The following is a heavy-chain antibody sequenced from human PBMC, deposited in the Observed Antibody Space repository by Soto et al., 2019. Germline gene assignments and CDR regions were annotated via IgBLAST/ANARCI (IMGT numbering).Heavy chain of an antibody. CDR3: TTDRRITLAQFDY. V-gene: IGHV3-15*01. CDR2: IKSETDGDTT. CDR1: GFTLSNAW. Sequence: LRLSCAASGFTLSNAWMSWVRQAPGKGLEWVARIKSETDGDTTDYTAPVRGRFTISRDDSKNTLYLQMNSLKTEDTAVYYCTTDRRITLAQFDYWGQGTLVTVSS. J-gene: IGHJ4*02. D-gene: IGHD1-20*01.